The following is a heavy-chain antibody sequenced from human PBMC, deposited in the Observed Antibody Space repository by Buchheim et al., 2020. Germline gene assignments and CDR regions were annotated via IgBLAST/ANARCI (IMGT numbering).Heavy chain of an antibody. CDR1: GYSFISYW. CDR2: IYPGDSDT. CDR3: ARRSAAGKSDYYYYYMDV. V-gene: IGHV5-51*01. J-gene: IGHJ6*03. Sequence: EVQLAQSGAEVKKPGESLKISCKGSGYSFISYWIGWVRQMPGKGLEWMGIIYPGDSDTRYSPSFQGQVTISADQSISTAYPQWSNLKASDTAMYYCARRSAAGKSDYYYYYMDVWGKGTT. D-gene: IGHD6-13*01.